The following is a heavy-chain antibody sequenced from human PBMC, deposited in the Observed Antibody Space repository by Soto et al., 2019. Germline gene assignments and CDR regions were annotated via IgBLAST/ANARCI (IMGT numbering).Heavy chain of an antibody. Sequence: GGSLRLSCAASGFTFSSYGMHWVRQAPGKGLEWVAVISYDGSNKYYADSVKGRFTISRDNSKNTLYLQMNSLRAEDTAVYYFARDTSPLASVAGVYYDALDVWGPGTVVTVSS. D-gene: IGHD3-3*01. CDR1: GFTFSSYG. V-gene: IGHV3-30*03. CDR2: ISYDGSNK. J-gene: IGHJ3*01. CDR3: ARDTSPLASVAGVYYDALDV.